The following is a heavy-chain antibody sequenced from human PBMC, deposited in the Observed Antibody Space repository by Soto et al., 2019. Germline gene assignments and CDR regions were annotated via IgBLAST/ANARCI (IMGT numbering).Heavy chain of an antibody. CDR3: ARGSNYDYYYGMDV. D-gene: IGHD4-4*01. V-gene: IGHV4-61*01. Sequence: QVQLQESGPGLVKPSETLSLTCTVSGGSVSSGSYYWSWIRQPPGKGLEWIGYIYYSGSTNYNPSLKSRVTISVDTSKNQFSLKLSSVTAADTAVYYCARGSNYDYYYGMDVWGQGTTVTVSS. CDR2: IYYSGST. J-gene: IGHJ6*02. CDR1: GGSVSSGSYY.